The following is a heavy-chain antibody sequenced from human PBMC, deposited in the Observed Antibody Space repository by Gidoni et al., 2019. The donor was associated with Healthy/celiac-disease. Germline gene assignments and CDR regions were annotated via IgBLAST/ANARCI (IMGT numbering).Heavy chain of an antibody. J-gene: IGHJ4*02. CDR3: ARGRGYYDILSDSGPIDY. V-gene: IGHV4-31*03. Sequence: QVQLQESGPGLVKPSQTLSLTCTVSGGSISSGGYYWSWIRQHPGKGLEWIGYIYYSGSTYYNPSLKSRVTISVDTSKNQFSLKLSSVTAADTAVYYCARGRGYYDILSDSGPIDYWGQGTLVTVSS. CDR2: IYYSGST. D-gene: IGHD3-9*01. CDR1: GGSISSGGYY.